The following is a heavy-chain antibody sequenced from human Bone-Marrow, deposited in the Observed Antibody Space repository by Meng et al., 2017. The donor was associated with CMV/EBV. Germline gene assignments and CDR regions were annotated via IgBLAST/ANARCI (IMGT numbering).Heavy chain of an antibody. J-gene: IGHJ5*02. CDR3: AKDLGAYTNSGWFDP. CDR2: IRYDGSNK. D-gene: IGHD4-11*01. Sequence: GGSLRLSCAASGFTFSSYAMHWVRQAPGKGLEWVAFIRYDGSNKDYGDSVKGRFTISRDNSKNTLYLQMNSLRTEDTAVYHCAKDLGAYTNSGWFDPWGQGTLVTVSS. V-gene: IGHV3-30*02. CDR1: GFTFSSYA.